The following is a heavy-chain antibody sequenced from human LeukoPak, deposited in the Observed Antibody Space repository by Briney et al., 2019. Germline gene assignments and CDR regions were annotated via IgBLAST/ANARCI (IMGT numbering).Heavy chain of an antibody. CDR3: ARGGIAVAGLFDY. CDR2: MNPNSGNT. CDR1: GYTFTSYD. V-gene: IGHV1-8*01. J-gene: IGHJ4*02. Sequence: ASVKVSCKASGYTFTSYDINWVRQATGQGLEWMGWMNPNSGNTGYAQRFQDRLTVTTDTSTSTVYMELSSLRSEDTAIYYCARGGIAVAGLFDYWGQGTLVTVSS. D-gene: IGHD6-19*01.